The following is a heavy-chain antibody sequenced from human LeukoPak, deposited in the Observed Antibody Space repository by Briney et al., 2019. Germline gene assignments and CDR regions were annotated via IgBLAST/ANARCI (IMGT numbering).Heavy chain of an antibody. V-gene: IGHV5-51*01. J-gene: IGHJ6*03. CDR3: ARHGHCTNGVCYSNYYYYMDV. CDR2: IYPDDSDT. CDR1: GYSFTSYW. D-gene: IGHD2-8*01. Sequence: NPGESLKISCKGSGYSFTSYWNGWVRQMPGKGLEWMGIIYPDDSDTRYSPSFEGQVIISVDKSISTAYLQWSSLKASDTATYYCARHGHCTNGVCYSNYYYYMDVWGKGTTVTVSS.